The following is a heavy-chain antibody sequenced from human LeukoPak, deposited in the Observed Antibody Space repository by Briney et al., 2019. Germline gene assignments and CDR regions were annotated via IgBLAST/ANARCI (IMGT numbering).Heavy chain of an antibody. CDR2: INPSGGST. Sequence: ASVKVSCKASGYTFTSYYMHWVRQAPGQGLEWMGIINPSGGSTSYAQKFQGRVTMTTDTSTSTAYMELRSLRSDDTAVYYCARGSYYYDSSGPRDYWGQGTLVTVSS. D-gene: IGHD3-22*01. V-gene: IGHV1-46*01. J-gene: IGHJ4*02. CDR1: GYTFTSYY. CDR3: ARGSYYYDSSGPRDY.